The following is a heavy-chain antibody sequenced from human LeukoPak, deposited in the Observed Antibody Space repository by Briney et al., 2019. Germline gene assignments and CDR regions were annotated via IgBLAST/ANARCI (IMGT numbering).Heavy chain of an antibody. D-gene: IGHD4-17*01. Sequence: PSETLSLTCTVSGGSISSSSYYWGWIRQPPGKGLEWIGSIYYSGSTYYNPSLESRVTISVDTSKNQFSLKLSSVTAADTAVYYCAREVSDYGDSRSWFDPWGQGTLVTVSS. CDR2: IYYSGST. CDR3: AREVSDYGDSRSWFDP. J-gene: IGHJ5*02. CDR1: GGSISSSSYY. V-gene: IGHV4-39*07.